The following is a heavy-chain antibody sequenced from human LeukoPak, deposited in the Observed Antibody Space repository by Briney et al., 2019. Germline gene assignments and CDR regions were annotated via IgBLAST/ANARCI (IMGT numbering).Heavy chain of an antibody. CDR2: INPSCGST. CDR3: ARERWTYDSSGYYEY. J-gene: IGHJ4*02. Sequence: ASVKVSCKASGYTFTSYYMHWVRQAPGQGLEWMGIINPSCGSTSYAQKFQGRVTMTRDTSTSTVYMELSSLRSEDTAVYYCARERWTYDSSGYYEYWGQGTLVTVSS. D-gene: IGHD3-22*01. CDR1: GYTFTSYY. V-gene: IGHV1-46*01.